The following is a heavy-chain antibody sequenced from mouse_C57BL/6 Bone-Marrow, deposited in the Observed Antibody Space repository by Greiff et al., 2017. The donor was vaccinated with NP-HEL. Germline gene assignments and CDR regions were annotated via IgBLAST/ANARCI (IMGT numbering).Heavy chain of an antibody. CDR2: IDPSDSYT. CDR3: SSSRQRRLRDYFDY. V-gene: IGHV1-69*01. J-gene: IGHJ2*01. Sequence: QVQLQQPGAELVMPGASVKLSCKASGYTFTSYWMHWVKQRPGQGLEWIGEIDPSDSYTNYNQKFKGKSTLTVDKSSSTAYMPLSSLTSEDSAVSDCSSSRQRRLRDYFDYWGQGTTLTVSS. CDR1: GYTFTSYW. D-gene: IGHD3-2*02.